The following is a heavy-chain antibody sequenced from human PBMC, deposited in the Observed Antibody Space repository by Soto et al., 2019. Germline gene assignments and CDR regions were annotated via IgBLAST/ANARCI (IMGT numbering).Heavy chain of an antibody. CDR1: GFSLSDYA. D-gene: IGHD3-3*01. CDR3: ARIKLVEWFFINVNVYDMDV. Sequence: GGSLRLSCVASGFSLSDYAVNWVRQAPGKGLEWVSFISSDSRTIYYADSVEGRFTVSRDNARNPVSLQMDSLRDEDAAVYYCARIKLVEWFFINVNVYDMDVWGQGTPVTVSS. V-gene: IGHV3-48*02. CDR2: ISSDSRTI. J-gene: IGHJ6*02.